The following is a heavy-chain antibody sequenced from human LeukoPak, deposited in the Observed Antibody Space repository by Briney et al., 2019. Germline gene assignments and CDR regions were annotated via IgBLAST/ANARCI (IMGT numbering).Heavy chain of an antibody. CDR2: TYYRSKWYN. CDR1: GDSVSSNSAA. CDR3: TRGAPVGSSREFDY. D-gene: IGHD5-24*01. Sequence: PSQTLSLTCDISGDSVSSNSAAWNWIRQSPLRGLEWLGRTYYRSKWYNDYAVSAKSRITINPDTSKNQFSLQLNSVTPEDTAVYYCTRGAPVGSSREFDYWGQGTLVTVSS. V-gene: IGHV6-1*01. J-gene: IGHJ4*02.